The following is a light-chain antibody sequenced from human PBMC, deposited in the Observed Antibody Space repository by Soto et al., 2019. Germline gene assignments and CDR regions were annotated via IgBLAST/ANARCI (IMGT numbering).Light chain of an antibody. CDR1: QSVSSY. V-gene: IGKV3-11*01. CDR3: QQRSNWPRRLT. CDR2: DAS. Sequence: EIVLTQSPATLSLSPGERATLSCRASQSVSSYLAWYQQKPGQAPRLLIYDASNRATGIPARFSGSGSGTDFTLTFSSLEPEDFAVYYCQQRSNWPRRLTFGGGTKVEIK. J-gene: IGKJ4*01.